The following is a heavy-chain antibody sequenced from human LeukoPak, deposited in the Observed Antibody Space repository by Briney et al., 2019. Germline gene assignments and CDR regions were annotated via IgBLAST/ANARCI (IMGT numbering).Heavy chain of an antibody. CDR3: AKSSGYGGIDFDY. V-gene: IGHV3-7*02. D-gene: IGHD4-23*01. CDR2: IKQDGSDK. Sequence: GRCLRLSCAASGFTFSSFRMSWVRRAPGKGLGWVSNIKQDGSDKYYMASVKGRFTISKDIPKNSLYLQMNSLRAEDTAVYYCAKSSGYGGIDFDYWGLGTLVTVSS. J-gene: IGHJ4*02. CDR1: GFTFSSFR.